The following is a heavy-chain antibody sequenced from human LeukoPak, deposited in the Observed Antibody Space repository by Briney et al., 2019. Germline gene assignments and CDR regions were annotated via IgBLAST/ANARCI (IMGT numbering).Heavy chain of an antibody. CDR3: TRGAKYPYYYDSSGYPDY. V-gene: IGHV3-15*01. D-gene: IGHD3-22*01. Sequence: PGGSLRLSCAASGFTFSNAWMSWVRQAPGKGLEWVGRIKSKTDGGTTDYAAPVKGRFTISRDDSKSIAYLQMNSLKTEDAAVYYCTRGAKYPYYYDSSGYPDYWGQETLVTVSS. J-gene: IGHJ4*02. CDR2: IKSKTDGGTT. CDR1: GFTFSNAW.